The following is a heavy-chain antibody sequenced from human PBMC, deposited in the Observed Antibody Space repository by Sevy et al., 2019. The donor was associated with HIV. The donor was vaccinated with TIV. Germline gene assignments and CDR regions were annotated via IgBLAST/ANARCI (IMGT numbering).Heavy chain of an antibody. D-gene: IGHD3-10*01. CDR3: AKKRGSGSYPTYYFNY. Sequence: GGSLRLSCAASGFTFSSYAMSWVRQAPGKGLEWVSAISGSGGSTYYADSVKGRFTISRDNSKNTLYLQMNSLRAEDTAVYYCAKKRGSGSYPTYYFNYRGQGTLVTVSS. CDR1: GFTFSSYA. V-gene: IGHV3-23*01. CDR2: ISGSGGST. J-gene: IGHJ4*02.